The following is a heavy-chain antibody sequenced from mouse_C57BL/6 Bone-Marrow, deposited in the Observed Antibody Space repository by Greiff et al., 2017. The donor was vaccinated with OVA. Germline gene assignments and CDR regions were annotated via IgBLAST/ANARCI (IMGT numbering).Heavy chain of an antibody. J-gene: IGHJ1*03. D-gene: IGHD1-1*01. V-gene: IGHV5-6*01. CDR1: GFTFSSYG. Sequence: EVQVVESGGDLVKPGGSLKLTCAASGFTFSSYGMSWVRQTPDKRLEWVATISSGGSYTYYPDSVKGRFTISRDNAKNTLYLQMSSLKSEDTAMYYGARPGSSYVWYFDVWGTGTTVTVSS. CDR2: ISSGGSYT. CDR3: ARPGSSYVWYFDV.